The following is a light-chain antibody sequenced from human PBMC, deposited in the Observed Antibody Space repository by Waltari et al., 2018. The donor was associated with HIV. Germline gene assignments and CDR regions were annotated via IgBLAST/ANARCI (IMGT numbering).Light chain of an antibody. Sequence: DIQMTKSPPTLSASVGDRVTITCRASQSISSCLVWYQQKPCKAPKSLIYNASSLESGVPSRFSGSGSVTEFTHTISSLQPDDFATYYCQQYNSDSWTFGQGTKVEIK. CDR1: QSISSC. CDR3: QQYNSDSWT. CDR2: NAS. V-gene: IGKV1-5*03. J-gene: IGKJ1*01.